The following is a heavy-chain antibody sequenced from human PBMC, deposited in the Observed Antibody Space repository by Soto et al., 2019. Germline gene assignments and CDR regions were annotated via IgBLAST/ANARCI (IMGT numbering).Heavy chain of an antibody. V-gene: IGHV3-11*01. CDR3: ARYRGHDYGDYGVDYYYMDV. CDR1: GFTFSDYY. J-gene: IGHJ6*03. D-gene: IGHD4-17*01. Sequence: GGSLRLSCAASGFTFSDYYMSWIRQAPGKGLEWVSYISSSGSTIYYADSVKGRFTISRDNAKNSLYLQMNSLRAEDTAVYYCARYRGHDYGDYGVDYYYMDVWGKGTTVTVSS. CDR2: ISSSGSTI.